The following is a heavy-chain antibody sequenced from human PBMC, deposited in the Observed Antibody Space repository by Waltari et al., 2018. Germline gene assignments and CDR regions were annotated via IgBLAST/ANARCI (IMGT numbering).Heavy chain of an antibody. D-gene: IGHD1-7*01. Sequence: QVQLQESGPGLVKPTHTLSLTCTVSGEPISDDVSRWTYWTWIRQSAGKGLEWIGHIYSSGAVDDNPSLRSRVTISLDTPKSHVTLKLTSVTAADTAVYYCANRGVGNYFKYFRLWSPGTLVTVSS. J-gene: IGHJ1*01. CDR2: IYSSGAV. CDR3: ANRGVGNYFKYFRL. CDR1: GEPISDDVSRWTY. V-gene: IGHV4-61*02.